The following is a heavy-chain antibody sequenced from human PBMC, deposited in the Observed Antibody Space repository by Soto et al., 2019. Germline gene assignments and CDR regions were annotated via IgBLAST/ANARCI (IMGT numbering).Heavy chain of an antibody. CDR1: GFSFDEHA. J-gene: IGHJ4*02. Sequence: EAQLVESGGGLVQPGGSLRLSCAFSGFSFDEHAMHWVQQAPGKGLEWVAGLLWHGDRPGYADSVKGRFTISRDSAKDFLYLQMNSLRTEDTALYYCGKDLTPGGLESWGQGTLVTVSS. D-gene: IGHD2-15*01. CDR3: GKDLTPGGLES. CDR2: LLWHGDRP. V-gene: IGHV3-9*01.